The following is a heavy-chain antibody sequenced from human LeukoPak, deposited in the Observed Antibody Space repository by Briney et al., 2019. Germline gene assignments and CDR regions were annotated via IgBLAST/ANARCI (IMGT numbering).Heavy chain of an antibody. Sequence: PSETLSLTCAVYGGSFSGYYWSWIRQPPGKGLEWIGEINHSGSTNYNPSLKSRVTISVDTSKNQFSLKLSSVTAADTAVYYCARGLEQLVRNYYYMDVWGKGTTATVSS. CDR1: GGSFSGYY. J-gene: IGHJ6*03. CDR2: INHSGST. D-gene: IGHD6-6*01. V-gene: IGHV4-34*01. CDR3: ARGLEQLVRNYYYMDV.